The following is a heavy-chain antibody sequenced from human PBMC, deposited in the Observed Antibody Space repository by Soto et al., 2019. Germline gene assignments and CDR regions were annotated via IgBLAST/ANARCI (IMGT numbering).Heavy chain of an antibody. CDR1: GGTFSSYA. J-gene: IGHJ6*02. Sequence: VQLVQSGAEVEKPGSSVKVSCKASGGTFSSYAINWVRQAPGQGLEWMGGIIPIFGTANYAQKFQGRVTITADESTSTAYMELSSLRSEDTAVYYCARDRDYTQYYYYGLDVWGQGTTVTVSS. CDR3: ARDRDYTQYYYYGLDV. D-gene: IGHD2-2*02. CDR2: IIPIFGTA. V-gene: IGHV1-69*01.